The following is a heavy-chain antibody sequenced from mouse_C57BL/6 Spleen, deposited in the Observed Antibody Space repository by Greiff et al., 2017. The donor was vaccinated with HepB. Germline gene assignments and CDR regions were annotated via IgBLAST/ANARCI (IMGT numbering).Heavy chain of an antibody. CDR3: ARGGYDGDYFDY. D-gene: IGHD2-2*01. CDR1: GFTFSDYG. CDR2: ISSGSSTI. J-gene: IGHJ2*01. V-gene: IGHV5-17*01. Sequence: EVNVVESGGGLVKPGGSLKLSCAASGFTFSDYGMHWVRQAPEKGLEWVAYISSGSSTIYYADTVKGRFTISRDNAKNTLFLQMTSLRSEDTAMYYCARGGYDGDYFDYWGQGTTLTVSS.